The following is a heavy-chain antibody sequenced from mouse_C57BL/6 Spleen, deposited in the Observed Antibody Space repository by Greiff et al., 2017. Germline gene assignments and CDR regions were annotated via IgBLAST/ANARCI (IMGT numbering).Heavy chain of an antibody. CDR3: ASGYGNYNYFDY. J-gene: IGHJ2*01. CDR2: ISSGSSTI. V-gene: IGHV5-17*01. D-gene: IGHD2-10*02. Sequence: EVKLVESGGGLVKPGGSLKLSCAASGFTFSDYGMHWVRQAPEKGLEWVAYISSGSSTIYYADTVKGRFTISRDNAKNTLFLQMTSLRSEDTAMYYCASGYGNYNYFDYWCQGTTLTVSS. CDR1: GFTFSDYG.